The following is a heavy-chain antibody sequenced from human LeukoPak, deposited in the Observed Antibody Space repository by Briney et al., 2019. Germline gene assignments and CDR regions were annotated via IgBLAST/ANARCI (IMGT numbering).Heavy chain of an antibody. CDR1: GFTFGSYN. CDR2: ISITSSYI. J-gene: IGHJ4*02. D-gene: IGHD2-8*01. CDR3: ARDPGEDIALMTYAPPEYYFDY. V-gene: IGHV3-21*04. Sequence: EAGGSLRLSCAASGFTFGSYNMNWVRQAPGKGLEWVSSISITSSYIYYADSVKGRFTISRDNAKNSLYLQMNSLSAEDTAVYYCARDPGEDIALMTYAPPEYYFDYWGQGALVTVSS.